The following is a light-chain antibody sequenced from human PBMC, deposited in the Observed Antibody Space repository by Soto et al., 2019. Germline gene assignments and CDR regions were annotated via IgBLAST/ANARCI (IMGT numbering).Light chain of an antibody. CDR1: QSISSW. J-gene: IGKJ1*01. Sequence: DIEVTQSPSTLSASVGDRVTITCRASQSISSWLAWYQQKPGRAPRLLVYGASTLQSGVPSRFSGSGSRTEFTLTITSLQFDDFATYYCQQYNRNGGTFGQGTKVEIK. CDR3: QQYNRNGGT. CDR2: GAS. V-gene: IGKV1-5*01.